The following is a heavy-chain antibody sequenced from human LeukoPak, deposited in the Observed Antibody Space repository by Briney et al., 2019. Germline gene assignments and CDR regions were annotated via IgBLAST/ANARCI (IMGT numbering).Heavy chain of an antibody. J-gene: IGHJ6*02. D-gene: IGHD6-13*01. CDR2: IYYSGST. V-gene: IGHV4-59*01. CDR3: AREWYSSRFSSYGMDV. Sequence: PSETLSLTCTVSGGSISSYYWSWIRQPPGKGLEWIGYIYYSGSTNYNPSLKSRVTISVDTSKNQFSLKLSSVTAADTAVYYCAREWYSSRFSSYGMDVWGQGTTVTVSS. CDR1: GGSISSYY.